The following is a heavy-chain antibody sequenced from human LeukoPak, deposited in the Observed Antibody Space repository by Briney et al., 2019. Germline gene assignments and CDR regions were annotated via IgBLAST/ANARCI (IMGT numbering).Heavy chain of an antibody. D-gene: IGHD3-9*01. V-gene: IGHV3-74*01. CDR2: INSAGRST. CDR3: AANWFLSLY. J-gene: IGHJ4*02. Sequence: PGGSLRLSCAASGFTSSSYWMHRVRQAPGKGLVWVSRINSAGRSTNYADSVKGRFTISRDNTKNTLYLQMNSLRAEDTAMYYCAANWFLSLYWGQGTLVTVSS. CDR1: GFTSSSYW.